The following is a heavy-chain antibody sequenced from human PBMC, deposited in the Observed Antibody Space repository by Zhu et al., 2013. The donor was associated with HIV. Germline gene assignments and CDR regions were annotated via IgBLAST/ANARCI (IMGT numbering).Heavy chain of an antibody. CDR2: ISAYNGNT. D-gene: IGHD3-3*01. CDR3: TRTTAVTMFGLIVGHHYYAMDI. J-gene: IGHJ6*01. V-gene: IGHV1-18*01. Sequence: QVQLVQSGAEVKKPGSSVKVSCKASGGTFSSYTISWVRQAPGQGLEWMGWISAYNGNTNYAQKLQGRVTMTTDTSTSTAYMELRSLTLDDTAVYYCTRTTAVTMFGLIVGHHYYAMDIWGQGTTVIVSA. CDR1: GGTFSSYT.